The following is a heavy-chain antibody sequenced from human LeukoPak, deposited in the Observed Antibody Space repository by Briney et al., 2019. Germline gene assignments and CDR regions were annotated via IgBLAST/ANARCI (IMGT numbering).Heavy chain of an antibody. CDR2: IYSGGST. D-gene: IGHD4-11*01. Sequence: GGSLRLSCAASGFTFSSYWMNWVRQAPGKGLEWVSVIYSGGSTYYADSVKGRFTISRDNSKNTLYLQMNSLRADDTAVYYCVRDGVDYSFEYWGQGTLVTVSS. J-gene: IGHJ4*02. V-gene: IGHV3-53*01. CDR3: VRDGVDYSFEY. CDR1: GFTFSSYW.